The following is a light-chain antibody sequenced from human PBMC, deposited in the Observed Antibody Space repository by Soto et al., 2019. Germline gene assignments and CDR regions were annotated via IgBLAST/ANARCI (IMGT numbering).Light chain of an antibody. CDR3: HQYNTWPT. J-gene: IGKJ5*01. Sequence: EIVMTQSPATLSVSPGERATLSCMAGQSVSGNLAWYQQKPGQAPRLLIYGASTRSTGIPARFSGSGSGTEFTLTISSLQSEDFAVYYFHQYNTWPTFGKGTRLEIK. CDR1: QSVSGN. V-gene: IGKV3-15*01. CDR2: GAS.